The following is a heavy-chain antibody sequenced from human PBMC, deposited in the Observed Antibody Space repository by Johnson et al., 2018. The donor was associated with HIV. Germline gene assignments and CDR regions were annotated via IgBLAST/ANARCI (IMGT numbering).Heavy chain of an antibody. CDR1: GFTFSSYD. Sequence: VQLVESGGGLVQPGGSLRLSCEASGFTFSSYDMHWVRQATGKGLEWVSAIGTAGDTYYPGSVKGRFTVSRDNAKNSLSLQMNSLRAEDTAVYYCARDSGYINSYYASDIWGQGTMVTVSS. D-gene: IGHD6-13*01. J-gene: IGHJ3*02. CDR2: IGTAGDT. CDR3: ARDSGYINSYYASDI. V-gene: IGHV3-13*01.